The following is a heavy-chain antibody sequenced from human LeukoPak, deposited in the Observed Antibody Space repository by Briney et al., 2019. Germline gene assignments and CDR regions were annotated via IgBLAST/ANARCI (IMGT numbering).Heavy chain of an antibody. J-gene: IGHJ4*02. CDR2: ISYDGSNK. CDR1: GFIFSSYA. D-gene: IGHD3-22*01. Sequence: GGSLRLSCAASGFIFSSYAMHWVRQAPGKGLEWVAVISYDGSNKYYADSVKGRFTISRDNSKNTLYLQMNSLRAEDTAVYYCAKDADSSGYSGGQDFDYWGQGTLVTVSS. CDR3: AKDADSSGYSGGQDFDY. V-gene: IGHV3-30-3*01.